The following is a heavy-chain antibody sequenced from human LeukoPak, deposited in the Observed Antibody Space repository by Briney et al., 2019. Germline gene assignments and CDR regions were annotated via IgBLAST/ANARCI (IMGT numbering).Heavy chain of an antibody. CDR2: INWNGGST. CDR3: ARDRNTDFWSGYYTNYFDD. Sequence: GGSLRLSCAASGFTFDDYGMSWVRQAPGKGLEWVSGINWNGGSTGYADSVKGRFTISRDNAKNSLYLHMNSLRAGDTAVYYCARDRNTDFWSGYYTNYFDDWGQGTLVSVSS. V-gene: IGHV3-20*04. J-gene: IGHJ4*02. CDR1: GFTFDDYG. D-gene: IGHD3-3*01.